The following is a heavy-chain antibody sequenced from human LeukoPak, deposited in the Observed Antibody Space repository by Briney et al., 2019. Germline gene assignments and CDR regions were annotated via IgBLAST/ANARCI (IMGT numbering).Heavy chain of an antibody. CDR1: GLTFSSYA. Sequence: PGGSLRLSCAASGLTFSSYAMSWVRQAPGKGLEWVSAISGSSGSTYYADSVKGRFNISRDNSKKTLYLQMNSLRAEDSDLYSCAKVGPGYCSVGTCYSRWYYFDSWGQGTLVTVSS. CDR2: ISGSSGST. CDR3: AKVGPGYCSVGTCYSRWYYFDS. D-gene: IGHD2-15*01. V-gene: IGHV3-23*01. J-gene: IGHJ4*02.